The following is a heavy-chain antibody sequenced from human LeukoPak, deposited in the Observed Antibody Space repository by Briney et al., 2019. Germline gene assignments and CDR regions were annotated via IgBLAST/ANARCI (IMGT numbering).Heavy chain of an antibody. V-gene: IGHV3-21*04. CDR1: GFTFSSYS. CDR2: ISYSSYYI. J-gene: IGHJ3*02. CDR3: AKQIVGDYPYAFDI. D-gene: IGHD4-17*01. Sequence: GGSLRLSCAASGFTFSSYSMSWVRQAPGKGLEWVSSISYSSYYIYYADSVKGRFTISRDNAKNSLFLQMNSLRAEDTAVYYCAKQIVGDYPYAFDIWGQGTMVTVSS.